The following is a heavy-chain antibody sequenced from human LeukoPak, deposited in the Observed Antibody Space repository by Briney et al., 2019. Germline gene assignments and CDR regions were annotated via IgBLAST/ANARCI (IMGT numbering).Heavy chain of an antibody. CDR1: GGSISSYY. D-gene: IGHD3-22*01. V-gene: IGHV4-39*07. J-gene: IGHJ4*02. CDR3: ARDPDGYYDSSGFDY. Sequence: PSETLSLTCTVSGGSISSYYWGWIRQPPGKGLEWIGSIYYSGSTYYNPSLKSRVTISVDTSKNQFSLKLSSVTAADTAVYYCARDPDGYYDSSGFDYWGQGTLVTVSS. CDR2: IYYSGST.